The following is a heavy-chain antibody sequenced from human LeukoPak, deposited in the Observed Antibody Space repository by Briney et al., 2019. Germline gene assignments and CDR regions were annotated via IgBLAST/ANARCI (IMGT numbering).Heavy chain of an antibody. V-gene: IGHV3-23*01. CDR1: GFTFSSYA. J-gene: IGHJ4*02. Sequence: GGSLRLSCAASGFTFSSYAMSWVRQAPGKGLEWVSAISGSGGSTYYADSVKGRFTISRDNSKNTLYLQMNSLRAEDTAVYYCAKDGSPPGSYYNPFDYWGQGTLVTVSS. CDR3: AKDGSPPGSYYNPFDY. CDR2: ISGSGGST. D-gene: IGHD3-10*01.